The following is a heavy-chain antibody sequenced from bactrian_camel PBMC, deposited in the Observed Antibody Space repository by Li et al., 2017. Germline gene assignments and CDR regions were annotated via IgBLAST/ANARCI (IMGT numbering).Heavy chain of an antibody. CDR2: IHRDGST. V-gene: IGHV3S55*01. D-gene: IGHD6*01. CDR3: AADCSTVAGGARAALFGY. J-gene: IGHJ6*01. Sequence: HVQLVESGGGSVQVGGSLRLSCVASVDTIGRYCMGWFRQIPDKEREGIATIHRDGSTTNTDSVKGRFAVSRDNAKNLFFLQMNSLKPEDTAMYYCAADCSTVAGGARAALFGYWGQGTQVTVS. CDR1: VDTIGRYC.